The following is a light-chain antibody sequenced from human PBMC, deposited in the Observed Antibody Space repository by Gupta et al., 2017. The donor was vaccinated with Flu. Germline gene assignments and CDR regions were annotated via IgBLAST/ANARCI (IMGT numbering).Light chain of an antibody. CDR2: GAS. Sequence: ASLSVSPGERATLSCRASQIVSTTVAWYQQKPGQAPRLLIDGASTRATGIPDRFSGSGSGTEFTRTISSLQSEDLAVYYCQQYNNGPPWTFGQGTKVEFK. CDR3: QQYNNGPPWT. CDR1: QIVSTT. V-gene: IGKV3D-15*01. J-gene: IGKJ1*01.